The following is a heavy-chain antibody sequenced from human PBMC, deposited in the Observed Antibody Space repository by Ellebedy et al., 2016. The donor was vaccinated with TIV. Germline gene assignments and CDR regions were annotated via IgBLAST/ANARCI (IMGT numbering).Heavy chain of an antibody. CDR1: GFTVSSNY. CDR3: ANAWGAPLFDY. V-gene: IGHV3-66*01. D-gene: IGHD1-26*01. Sequence: GESLKISCAASGFTVSSNYMSWVRQAPGKGLEWVSVIYSGGRTYYADSVKGRFTISKDNSKNTLYLQMDSLRGEDTAVYYCANAWGAPLFDYWGQGTLVTVSS. J-gene: IGHJ4*02. CDR2: IYSGGRT.